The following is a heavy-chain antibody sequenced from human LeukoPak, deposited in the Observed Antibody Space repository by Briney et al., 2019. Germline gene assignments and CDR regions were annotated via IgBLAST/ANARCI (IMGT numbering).Heavy chain of an antibody. CDR1: GFTFSNYG. CDR3: ARDPGSTAGFDY. Sequence: GGSLRLSCSASGFTFSNYGMHWVRQAPGKGLEYVSAISSNGDSTYYADSVKGRFIISRDNAKNSLFLQMNSLRDEDTAVYYCARDPGSTAGFDYWGQGTLVTVSS. CDR2: ISSNGDST. D-gene: IGHD6-13*01. V-gene: IGHV3-64*04. J-gene: IGHJ4*02.